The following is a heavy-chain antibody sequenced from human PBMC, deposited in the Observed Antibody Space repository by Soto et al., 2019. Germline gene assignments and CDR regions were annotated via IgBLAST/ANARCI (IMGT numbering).Heavy chain of an antibody. V-gene: IGHV3-30*18. CDR1: GFTFSSYG. J-gene: IGHJ5*02. Sequence: GGSLRLSCAASGFTFSSYGMHWVRQAPGKGLEWVAVISYDGSNKYYADSVKGRFTISRDNSKNTLYLQMNSLRAEDTAVYYCAKDGPAGYIDPWGQGTLVPVSS. CDR2: ISYDGSNK. CDR3: AKDGPAGYIDP. D-gene: IGHD1-1*01.